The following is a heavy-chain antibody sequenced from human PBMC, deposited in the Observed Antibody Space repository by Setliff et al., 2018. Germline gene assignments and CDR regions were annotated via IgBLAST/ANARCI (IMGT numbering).Heavy chain of an antibody. V-gene: IGHV3-11*01. CDR3: AKGCHAGCFWSDC. Sequence: PGGSLRLSCAASGFRFSDYYMSWVRQAPGKGLEWISKISGNGITIYYADSVKGRFTVSRDDSKNTLYLQMNSLRAEDTAVYYCAKGCHAGCFWSDCWGQGTLVTVSS. CDR1: GFRFSDYY. J-gene: IGHJ4*02. D-gene: IGHD2-15*01. CDR2: ISGNGITI.